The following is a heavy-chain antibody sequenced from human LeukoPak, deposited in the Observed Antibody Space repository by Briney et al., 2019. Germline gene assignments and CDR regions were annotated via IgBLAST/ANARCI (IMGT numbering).Heavy chain of an antibody. V-gene: IGHV3-21*01. Sequence: PGGSLRLSCAASGFTFDDYAMNWVRQAPGKGLEWVSSLDKSSTYIYYADSVKGRFTISRDNAKNSLFLEMNSLRTEDTAVYYCVREVGLFDYWGQGTLVTVSS. CDR3: VREVGLFDY. CDR2: LDKSSTYI. CDR1: GFTFDDYA. J-gene: IGHJ4*02.